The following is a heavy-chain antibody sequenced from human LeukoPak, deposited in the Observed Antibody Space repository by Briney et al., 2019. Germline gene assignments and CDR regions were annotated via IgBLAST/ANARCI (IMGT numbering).Heavy chain of an antibody. D-gene: IGHD3-10*01. Sequence: GGSLRLSCAASGFTVTSNYMSWVRQTPGQGRLEWVSAIYTDGRTFYTGSVTGRFTISRDNSKNTLYLQMNSLRAEDTAVYYCARGQIYGTGSYFFDHWGQGTLVTVSS. V-gene: IGHV3-66*01. CDR3: ARGQIYGTGSYFFDH. CDR1: GFTVTSNY. J-gene: IGHJ4*02. CDR2: IYTDGRT.